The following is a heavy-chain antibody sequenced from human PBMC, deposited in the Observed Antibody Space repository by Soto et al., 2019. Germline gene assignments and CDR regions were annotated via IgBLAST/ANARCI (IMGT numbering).Heavy chain of an antibody. D-gene: IGHD3-22*01. V-gene: IGHV4-4*02. CDR3: ASGFDSDGLYNGGHP. CDR1: GGSISTTNW. CDR2: ILHIGST. Sequence: VQLQESGPGLVKPSGTLSLTCTVSGGSISTTNWWSWVRQSPGKGLEWIGEILHIGSTNYNPSLKSRVTISIDKSKNQFSLRLSYVTAADTAVYYCASGFDSDGLYNGGHPWGQGTLVSVSS. J-gene: IGHJ5*02.